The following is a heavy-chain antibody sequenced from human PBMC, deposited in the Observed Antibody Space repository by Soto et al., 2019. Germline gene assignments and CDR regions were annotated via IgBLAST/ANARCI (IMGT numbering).Heavy chain of an antibody. CDR1: GFTFSNYN. D-gene: IGHD3-22*01. V-gene: IGHV3-74*01. Sequence: GGSLRLSCAASGFTFSNYNMNWVRQAPGKGLVWVSRINSDGSSTSYADSVKGRFTISRDNAKNTLYLQMNSLRAEDTAVYYCARGTIITYYYDSSGRPGFDYWGQGTLVTVSS. J-gene: IGHJ4*02. CDR2: INSDGSST. CDR3: ARGTIITYYYDSSGRPGFDY.